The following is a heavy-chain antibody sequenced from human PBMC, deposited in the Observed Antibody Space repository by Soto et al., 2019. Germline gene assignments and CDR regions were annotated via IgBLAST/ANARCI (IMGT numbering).Heavy chain of an antibody. CDR2: MNPNSGNT. J-gene: IGHJ6*03. V-gene: IGHV1-8*01. CDR1: GYTFTSYD. CDR3: ARGMEVRGVIIGYYYYYMDV. Sequence: ASVKVSCKASGYTFTSYDINWVRQATGQGLEWMGWMNPNSGNTGYAQKFQGRVTMTRNTSISTAYMELSSLRSEDTAVYYCARGMEVRGVIIGYYYYYMDVWGKGTTVTVSS. D-gene: IGHD3-10*01.